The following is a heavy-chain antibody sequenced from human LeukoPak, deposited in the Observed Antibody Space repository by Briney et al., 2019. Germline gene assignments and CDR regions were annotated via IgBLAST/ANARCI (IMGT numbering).Heavy chain of an antibody. J-gene: IGHJ4*02. Sequence: SETLSLTCTVSGGSISSSSYYWGWIRQPPGKGLEWIGSIYYSGSTYYNPSLKSRVTISVDTSKNRFSLKLSSVTAADTAVYYCARLQVRGVTDYWGQGTLVTVSS. V-gene: IGHV4-39*01. D-gene: IGHD3-10*01. CDR2: IYYSGST. CDR3: ARLQVRGVTDY. CDR1: GGSISSSSYY.